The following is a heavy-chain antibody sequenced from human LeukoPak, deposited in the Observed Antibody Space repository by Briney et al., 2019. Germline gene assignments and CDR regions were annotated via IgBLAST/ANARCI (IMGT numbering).Heavy chain of an antibody. V-gene: IGHV3-21*04. Sequence: GGSLRLSCAASGFTFSSYSMNWVRQAPGKGLEWVSSISSSSSYIYYADSVKGRFTISRDNSKNTLYLQMNSLRAEDTAVYYCAKGYYDSSGYYPAWYYFDYWGQGTLVTVSS. J-gene: IGHJ4*02. CDR1: GFTFSSYS. CDR2: ISSSSSYI. CDR3: AKGYYDSSGYYPAWYYFDY. D-gene: IGHD3-22*01.